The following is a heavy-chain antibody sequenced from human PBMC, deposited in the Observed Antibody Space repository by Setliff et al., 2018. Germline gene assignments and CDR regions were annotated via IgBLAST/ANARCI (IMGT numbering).Heavy chain of an antibody. D-gene: IGHD2-21*01. CDR1: GDSITSGSDY. J-gene: IGHJ6*02. Sequence: SETLSLTCTVSGDSITSGSDYWNWFRQPAGKGPEWIGRIYTTGTTNYSPSLTGRVTISADTSKNQISLKLSSVSAADTAVYYCAREFVVISFVKNIHHHYGMDVWGQGTTVTVSS. CDR2: IYTTGTT. V-gene: IGHV4-61*02. CDR3: AREFVVISFVKNIHHHYGMDV.